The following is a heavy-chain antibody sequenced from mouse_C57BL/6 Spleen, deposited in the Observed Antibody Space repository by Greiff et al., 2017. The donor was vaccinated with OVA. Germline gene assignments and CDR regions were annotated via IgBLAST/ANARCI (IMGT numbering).Heavy chain of an antibody. D-gene: IGHD2-2*01. CDR1: GYSITSDY. CDR3: ARSYGYDGPTGYAMDY. Sequence: EVKLMESGPGLAKPSQTLSLTCSVTGYSITSDYWNWIRKFPGNKLEYMGYISYSGSTYYNPSLKSRISITRDTSKNQYYLQLNSVTTEDTATYYCARSYGYDGPTGYAMDYWGQGTSVTVSS. CDR2: ISYSGST. V-gene: IGHV3-8*01. J-gene: IGHJ4*01.